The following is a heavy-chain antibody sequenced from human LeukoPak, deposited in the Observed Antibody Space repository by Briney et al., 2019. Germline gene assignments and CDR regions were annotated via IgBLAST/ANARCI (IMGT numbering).Heavy chain of an antibody. CDR1: VFTFSTYS. D-gene: IGHD2-15*01. CDR3: ARSVPNFSWALDY. Sequence: PGGSLRLSCAASVFTFSTYSMNWVRQAPGKGLEWVSYISSSSSTIYYADSVKGRFTISRDNAKNSLYLQMNSLRAEDTAVYYCARSVPNFSWALDYWGQGTLVTVSS. V-gene: IGHV3-48*04. CDR2: ISSSSSTI. J-gene: IGHJ4*02.